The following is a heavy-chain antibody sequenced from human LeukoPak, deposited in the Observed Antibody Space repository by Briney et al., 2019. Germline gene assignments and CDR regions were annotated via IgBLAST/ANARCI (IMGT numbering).Heavy chain of an antibody. V-gene: IGHV3-48*04. CDR3: ARGLGSSGWYYLFDY. J-gene: IGHJ4*02. Sequence: GRSLRLSCAASGFTFSSYGMHWVRQAPGKGLEWVSYIDFSGRTIYYAASVKGRFTISRDNAKNSLYLQMNSLRAEDTAVYYCARGLGSSGWYYLFDYWGQGALVTVSS. D-gene: IGHD6-19*01. CDR1: GFTFSSYG. CDR2: IDFSGRTI.